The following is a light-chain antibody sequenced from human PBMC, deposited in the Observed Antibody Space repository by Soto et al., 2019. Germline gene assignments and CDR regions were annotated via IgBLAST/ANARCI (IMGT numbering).Light chain of an antibody. J-gene: IGLJ1*01. CDR3: KSYAGSNTYV. CDR1: KNYIRVYDF. Sequence: QSDLTQPPSSPGPPGQSVTISFTGTKNYIRVYDFVSWYQHHPGNAPRLIINEFVQRRSGDPERFSDSNAGNTASLTVSGLQAADVADYFCKSYAGSNTYVFGSGTKV. CDR2: EFV. V-gene: IGLV2-8*01.